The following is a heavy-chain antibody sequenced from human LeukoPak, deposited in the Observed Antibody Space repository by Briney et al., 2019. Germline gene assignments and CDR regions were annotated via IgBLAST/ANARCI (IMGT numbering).Heavy chain of an antibody. CDR1: GFTFSSYA. V-gene: IGHV3-23*01. D-gene: IGHD6-19*01. CDR2: ISGSGGST. Sequence: PGRSLRLSCAASGFTFSSYAMSWVRQAPGKGLEWVSAISGSGGSTYYADSVKGRFTISRDNSKNTLYLQMNSLRAEDTAVYYCAKVVIAVDEIDAFDIWGQGTMVTVSS. CDR3: AKVVIAVDEIDAFDI. J-gene: IGHJ3*02.